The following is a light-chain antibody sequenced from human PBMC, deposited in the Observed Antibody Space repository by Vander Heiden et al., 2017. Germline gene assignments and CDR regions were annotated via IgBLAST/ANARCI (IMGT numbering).Light chain of an antibody. CDR1: SSDVGGYNY. J-gene: IGLJ2*01. CDR3: CSYAGSYTLV. Sequence: GQSVTISCTGPSSDVGGYNYVSWYQQHPGKAPKLMIYDVSKRPSGVPDRFSGSKSGNTASLTISGLQAEDEADYYCCSYAGSYTLVFGGGTKLTVL. CDR2: DVS. V-gene: IGLV2-11*01.